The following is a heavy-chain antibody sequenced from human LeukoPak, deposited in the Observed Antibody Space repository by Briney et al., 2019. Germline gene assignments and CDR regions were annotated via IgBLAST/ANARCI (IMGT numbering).Heavy chain of an antibody. CDR3: ARPGRSVTQGY. D-gene: IGHD3-10*01. CDR2: ISSSGTTI. J-gene: IGHJ4*02. Sequence: SGGSLRLSCAASGFTFSSYEMNWVRHAPGKGLEVLSYISSSGTTIHYADSVKGRFTISRDNAKNSLYLQMNSLRAEDTAVYYCARPGRSVTQGYWGQGTLVTVSS. V-gene: IGHV3-48*03. CDR1: GFTFSSYE.